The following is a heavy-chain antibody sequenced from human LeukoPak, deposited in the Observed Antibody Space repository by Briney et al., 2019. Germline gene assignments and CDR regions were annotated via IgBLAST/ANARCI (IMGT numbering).Heavy chain of an antibody. Sequence: SETLSPTCTVSGGSIGGGVYYWSWIRQHPGKGLEWIGYIYHSGSAYYNPSLNSQVTMSVDTSKNQLSLKVNSVTAADTAVYYCARDGGGGSGSYARYLDSWGQGILVTVSS. J-gene: IGHJ4*02. D-gene: IGHD3-10*01. V-gene: IGHV4-31*01. CDR1: GGSIGGGVYY. CDR3: ARDGGGGSGSYARYLDS. CDR2: IYHSGSA.